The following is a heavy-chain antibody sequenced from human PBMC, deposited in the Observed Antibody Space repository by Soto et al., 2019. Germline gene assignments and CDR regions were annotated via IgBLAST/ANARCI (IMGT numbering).Heavy chain of an antibody. Sequence: QVQLVESGGGVVQPGRSLRLSCAASGFTFSSYGMHWVRQAPGKGLEWVAGISYDGSNKYYADSVKGRFTISRDNSKNTLYLQMNSLRAEDKAVYYCAVYCTNGVCYSSGSSWAFDIWGQGTMVTVSS. D-gene: IGHD2-8*01. CDR2: ISYDGSNK. J-gene: IGHJ3*02. CDR1: GFTFSSYG. CDR3: AVYCTNGVCYSSGSSWAFDI. V-gene: IGHV3-30*03.